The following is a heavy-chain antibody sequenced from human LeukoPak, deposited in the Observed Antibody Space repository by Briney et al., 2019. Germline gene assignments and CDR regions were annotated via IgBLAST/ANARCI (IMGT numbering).Heavy chain of an antibody. Sequence: SETLSLTCTVSGGSISSGGYYWSWIHQHPGKGLEWIGYIYYSGSTYYNPSLKSRVTISVDTSKNQFSLKLSSVTAADTAVYYCARRSPSKIVTGAFDIWGQGTMVTVSS. CDR2: IYYSGST. D-gene: IGHD3-22*01. CDR1: GGSISSGGYY. CDR3: ARRSPSKIVTGAFDI. V-gene: IGHV4-31*03. J-gene: IGHJ3*02.